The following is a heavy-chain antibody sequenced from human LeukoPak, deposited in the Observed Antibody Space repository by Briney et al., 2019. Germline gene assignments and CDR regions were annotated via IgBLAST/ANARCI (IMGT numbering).Heavy chain of an antibody. D-gene: IGHD3-22*01. CDR2: ISPNSGGT. J-gene: IGHJ4*02. CDR1: GYTFTGYY. CDR3: AREAYYDSSGYDY. V-gene: IGHV1-2*06. Sequence: ASVKVSCKASGYTFTGYYMHWVRQAPGQGLEWMGRISPNSGGTNYAQKFQGRVTMTRDTSISTAYMELSRLRSDDTAVYYCAREAYYDSSGYDYWGQGTLVTVSS.